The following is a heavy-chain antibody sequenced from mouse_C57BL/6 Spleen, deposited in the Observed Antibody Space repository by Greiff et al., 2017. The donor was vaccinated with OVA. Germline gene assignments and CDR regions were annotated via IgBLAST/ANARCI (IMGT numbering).Heavy chain of an antibody. D-gene: IGHD4-1*01. CDR1: GFSFTSYA. J-gene: IGHJ4*01. CDR2: IWTGGGQ. CDR3: ARLGRGGYAMDY. Sequence: VTLVESGPGLVAPSQSLSITCTVSGFSFTSYAISWVRQPQGKGLEWLGVIWTGGGQTSTSALKSRLLISKDNSKRQVFLKMNSLQTDDTARYYCARLGRGGYAMDYWGQGTSVTVSS. V-gene: IGHV2-9-1*01.